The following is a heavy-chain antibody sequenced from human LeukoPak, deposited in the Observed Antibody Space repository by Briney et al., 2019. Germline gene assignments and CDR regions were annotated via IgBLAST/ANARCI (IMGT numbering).Heavy chain of an antibody. CDR3: TRDGGSFCDFDY. Sequence: GGSLRLSCAASGFTFSSYGMHWVRQAPGKGLEYVSVINTDGRITYYADSVKGRFTISRDNSKNTVYLQMGSLRGEDMAVYYCTRDGGSFCDFDYWGQGALVTVSS. J-gene: IGHJ4*02. CDR1: GFTFSSYG. CDR2: INTDGRIT. D-gene: IGHD1-26*01. V-gene: IGHV3-64*02.